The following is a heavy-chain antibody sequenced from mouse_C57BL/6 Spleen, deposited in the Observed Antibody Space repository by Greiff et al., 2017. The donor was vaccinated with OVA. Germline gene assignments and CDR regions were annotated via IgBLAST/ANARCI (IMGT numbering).Heavy chain of an antibody. V-gene: IGHV7-3*01. CDR2: IRNKANGYTT. CDR3: ARFEGSSYYFDY. CDR1: GFTFTDYY. J-gene: IGHJ2*01. Sequence: EVKLVESGGGLVQPGGSLSLSCAASGFTFTDYYMSWVRQPPGKALEWLGFIRNKANGYTTEYSASVKGRFTISRDNSPSILYLQMNALRAEDSATYYCARFEGSSYYFDYWGQGTTLTVSS. D-gene: IGHD1-1*01.